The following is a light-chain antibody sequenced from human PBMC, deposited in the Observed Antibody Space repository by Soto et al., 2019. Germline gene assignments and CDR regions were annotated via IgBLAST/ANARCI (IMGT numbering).Light chain of an antibody. CDR2: EVS. CDR3: CSYAGSSTYV. Sequence: QSVLTRPASVSGSPGQSITISCTGTSSDVGSYNLVSWYQQHPAKAPKLMIYEVSKRPSGVSNRFSGSKSGNTASLTISGLQAEDEADYYCCSYAGSSTYVFGTGTKVTVL. J-gene: IGLJ1*01. V-gene: IGLV2-23*02. CDR1: SSDVGSYNL.